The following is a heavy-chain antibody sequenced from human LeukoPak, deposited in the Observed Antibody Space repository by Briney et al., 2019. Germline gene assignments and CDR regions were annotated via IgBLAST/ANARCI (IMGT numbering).Heavy chain of an antibody. V-gene: IGHV3-11*06. D-gene: IGHD2-2*01. CDR1: GYTFSDYY. CDR3: ARVGRCSSTSCYGGGYYFDY. Sequence: GGYLRLYCAASGYTFSDYYMSWIRQAPGKGLEWVSYISSSSSYTNYADSVKGRFTISRDNAKNSLYLQMNSLRAEDTAVYYCARVGRCSSTSCYGGGYYFDYWGQGTLVTVSS. CDR2: ISSSSSYT. J-gene: IGHJ4*02.